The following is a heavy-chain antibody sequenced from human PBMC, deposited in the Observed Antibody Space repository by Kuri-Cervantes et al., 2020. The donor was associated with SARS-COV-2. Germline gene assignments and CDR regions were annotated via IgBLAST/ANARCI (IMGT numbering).Heavy chain of an antibody. CDR2: ITPLFGAT. V-gene: IGHV1-69*06. CDR3: ARGTGTKPGLGYFDS. J-gene: IGHJ4*02. Sequence: SVKVSCKGSGGSFNNYGINFVRQVPGQGLEWVGGITPLFGATDNAQKFKGGVTFTADKSTNTAYMELGSLKSDDTAVYYCARGTGTKPGLGYFDSWGQGTLVTVSS. D-gene: IGHD1-7*01. CDR1: GGSFNNYG.